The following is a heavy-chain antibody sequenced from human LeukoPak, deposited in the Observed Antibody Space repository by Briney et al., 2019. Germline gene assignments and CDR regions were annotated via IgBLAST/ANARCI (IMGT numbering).Heavy chain of an antibody. D-gene: IGHD5-18*01. CDR1: GGSISSSPYY. Sequence: SQTLSLTCTVSGGSISSSPYYWGWIRQPPGKGLEWIGSIYYSGTTHYNPSLESRVTVSVDTSKNQFSLKLASVTAADTAIYYCAKGAGGFSYYNWFDPWGQGTLVTVSS. CDR3: AKGAGGFSYYNWFDP. CDR2: IYYSGTT. V-gene: IGHV4-39*07. J-gene: IGHJ5*02.